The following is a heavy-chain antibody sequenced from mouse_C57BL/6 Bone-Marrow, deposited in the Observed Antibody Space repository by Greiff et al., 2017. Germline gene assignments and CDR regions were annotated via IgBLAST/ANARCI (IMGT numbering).Heavy chain of an antibody. V-gene: IGHV1-69*01. CDR3: AITGTPFAY. J-gene: IGHJ3*01. CDR2: IDPSDSYT. D-gene: IGHD4-1*01. Sequence: QVQLQQPGAELVMPGASVKLSCKASGYTFTSYWMHWVKQRPGQGLEWIGEIDPSDSYTNYNQKFKGKSTLTVDKSSSTAYMQLSSLTSEDSAVYYCAITGTPFAYWGQGTLVTVSA. CDR1: GYTFTSYW.